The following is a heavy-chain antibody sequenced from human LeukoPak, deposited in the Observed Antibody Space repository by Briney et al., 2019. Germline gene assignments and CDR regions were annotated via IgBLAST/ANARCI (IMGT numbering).Heavy chain of an antibody. CDR3: ARTSGMTTVYLYYMDV. CDR2: IYYSGST. V-gene: IGHV4-59*01. Sequence: SETLSLTCTVSGGSISSYYWSWIRQPPGKGLEWIGYIYYSGSTNYNPSLKSRVTISVDTSKNQFSLKLSSVTAADTAVYYCARTSGMTTVYLYYMDVWGKGTTVTVSS. D-gene: IGHD4-11*01. CDR1: GGSISSYY. J-gene: IGHJ6*03.